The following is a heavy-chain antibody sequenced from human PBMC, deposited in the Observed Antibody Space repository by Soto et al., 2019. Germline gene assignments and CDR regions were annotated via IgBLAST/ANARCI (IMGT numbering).Heavy chain of an antibody. V-gene: IGHV5-51*01. Sequence: GESLKISCKGSGYSFTSYWIGWVRQVPGKGLEWMGIIYPGDSDTRYSPSFQGQVTISADKSISTAYLQWSSLKASDTAMYYCARLEDEHSSPHYYYYGMDVWGQGTTVTVSS. CDR2: IYPGDSDT. CDR3: ARLEDEHSSPHYYYYGMDV. J-gene: IGHJ6*02. CDR1: GYSFTSYW. D-gene: IGHD6-6*01.